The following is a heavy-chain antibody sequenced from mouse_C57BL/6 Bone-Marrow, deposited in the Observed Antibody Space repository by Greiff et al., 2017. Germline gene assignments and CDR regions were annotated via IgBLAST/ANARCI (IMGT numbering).Heavy chain of an antibody. CDR1: GYAFSSSW. D-gene: IGHD2-5*01. CDR2: IYPGDGDT. Sequence: QVQLQQSGPELVKPGASVKISCKASGYAFSSSWMNWVQQRPGKGLEWIGRIYPGDGDTNYNGKFKGKATLTADKSSSTAYMQLSSLTSEDSAVYFCARSVYSNYRGDYWGQGTSVTVSS. V-gene: IGHV1-82*01. J-gene: IGHJ4*01. CDR3: ARSVYSNYRGDY.